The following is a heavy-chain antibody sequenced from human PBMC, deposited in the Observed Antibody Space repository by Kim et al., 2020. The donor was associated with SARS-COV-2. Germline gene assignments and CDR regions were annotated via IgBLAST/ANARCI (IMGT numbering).Heavy chain of an antibody. CDR2: IYTSGST. CDR3: AAGVTMVRGGLYYYYYGMDV. D-gene: IGHD3-10*01. J-gene: IGHJ6*02. V-gene: IGHV4-61*02. Sequence: SETLSLTCTVSGGSISSGSYYWSWIRQPAGKGLEWIGRIYTSGSTNYNPSLKSRVTISVDTSKNQFSLKLSSVTAADTAVYYCAAGVTMVRGGLYYYYYGMDVWGQGTTVTVSS. CDR1: GGSISSGSYY.